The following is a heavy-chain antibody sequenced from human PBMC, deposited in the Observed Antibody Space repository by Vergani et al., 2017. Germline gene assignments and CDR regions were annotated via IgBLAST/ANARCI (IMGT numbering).Heavy chain of an antibody. CDR1: GFSFSTSGVG. CDR2: IYWHDNK. J-gene: IGHJ4*02. V-gene: IGHV2-5*01. D-gene: IGHD4-17*01. Sequence: QITLRESGPTLVKPTQTLTLTCTFSGFSFSTSGVGVGWIRQPPGKALEWLALIYWHDNKKYSPSLKSRLSIIKDIFKNQVVLTMTNMDPVDTATYYCAHSSGVDGDYFSWGQGTLVTVSS. CDR3: AHSSGVDGDYFS.